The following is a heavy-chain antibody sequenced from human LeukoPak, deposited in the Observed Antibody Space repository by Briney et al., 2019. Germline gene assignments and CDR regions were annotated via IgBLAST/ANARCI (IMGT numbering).Heavy chain of an antibody. Sequence: SETLSLTCTVSGGSISSGFYYWNWIRQPAGKGLEWIGHISTTGSTNYNPSLKSRVTISVDTSRNQFSLKLSSVTAADTAVYYCASLSHSSWYGVRDYWGQGTLVTVSS. V-gene: IGHV4-61*09. J-gene: IGHJ4*02. CDR3: ASLSHSSWYGVRDY. CDR1: GGSISSGFYY. D-gene: IGHD6-13*01. CDR2: ISTTGST.